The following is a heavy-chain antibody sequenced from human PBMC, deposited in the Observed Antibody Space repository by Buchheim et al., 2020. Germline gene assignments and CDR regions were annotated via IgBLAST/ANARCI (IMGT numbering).Heavy chain of an antibody. D-gene: IGHD3-3*01. CDR1: GYNFNNYW. CDR3: GRHLMHRTHGVFGMDV. CDR2: IYPDDSDI. J-gene: IGHJ6*02. Sequence: EVQLQQSGPEMRKAGQSLRISCQALGYNFNNYWIAWVRQVPGKGLEWMGIIYPDDSDIRYSPSFQGRITISVDHSINTAYLQWSGLEASDTAVYYCGRHLMHRTHGVFGMDVWGQGT. V-gene: IGHV5-51*01.